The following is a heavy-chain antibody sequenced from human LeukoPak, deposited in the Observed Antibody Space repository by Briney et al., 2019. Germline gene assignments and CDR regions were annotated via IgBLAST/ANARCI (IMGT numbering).Heavy chain of an antibody. CDR1: GLTFSTSD. Sequence: PGVSLRLSCVASGLTFSTSDTSWVRQAPGKGPEWLSLIVQSGTTYYAESVEGRFTISRDNSQNTVFMQMNSLRAEDTAVYYCATRPAPRDRDFWGQGTLVTVSS. D-gene: IGHD2-2*01. CDR3: ATRPAPRDRDF. J-gene: IGHJ4*02. CDR2: IVQSGTT. V-gene: IGHV3-23*01.